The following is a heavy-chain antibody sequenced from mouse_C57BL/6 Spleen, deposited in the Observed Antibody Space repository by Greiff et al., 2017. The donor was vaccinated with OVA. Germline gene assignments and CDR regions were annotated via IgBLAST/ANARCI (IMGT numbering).Heavy chain of an antibody. J-gene: IGHJ1*03. CDR2: INYDGSST. CDR3: ARDRGYGNYVDWYFDV. Sequence: EVMLVESEGGLVQPGSSMKLSCTASGFTFSDYYMAWVRQVPEKGLEWVANINYDGSSTYYLDYLTSRFIITSDNAKNILYLQKRSLKSADTATYYCARDRGYGNYVDWYFDVWGTGTTVTVSS. V-gene: IGHV5-16*01. CDR1: GFTFSDYY. D-gene: IGHD2-1*01.